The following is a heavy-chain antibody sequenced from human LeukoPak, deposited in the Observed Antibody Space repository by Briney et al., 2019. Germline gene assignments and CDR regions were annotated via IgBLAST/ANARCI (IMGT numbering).Heavy chain of an antibody. D-gene: IGHD3-3*01. J-gene: IGHJ4*02. CDR2: IYYSGNT. Sequence: SETLSLTCTVSGVSISSSNSYWGWIRQPPGKGLEWIGSIYYSGNTYYNASLKSRVTISVDTSKNQFSLKLTSVTAADTAVYYCPRPHSPRHSMTIFGVVKWSRGYYFDYWGQGTLVTVSS. V-gene: IGHV4-39*01. CDR3: PRPHSPRHSMTIFGVVKWSRGYYFDY. CDR1: GVSISSSNSY.